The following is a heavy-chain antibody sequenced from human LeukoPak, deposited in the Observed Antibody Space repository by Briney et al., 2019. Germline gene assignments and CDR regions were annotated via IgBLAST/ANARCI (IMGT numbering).Heavy chain of an antibody. J-gene: IGHJ4*02. D-gene: IGHD6-19*01. V-gene: IGHV4-59*01. CDR3: ARETSLAGFASGLGFNY. CDR1: GGSISSWY. Sequence: SETLSLTCTVSGGSISSWYWSWIRQPPGKGLEWIGYIYGSGNTNYNPSLKSRVTMSIDRSKNQFSPKLTSVTAADTATYYCARETSLAGFASGLGFNYWGQGILVTVSS. CDR2: IYGSGNT.